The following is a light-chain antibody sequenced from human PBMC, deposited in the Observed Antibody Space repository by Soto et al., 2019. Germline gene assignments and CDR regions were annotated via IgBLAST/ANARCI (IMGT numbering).Light chain of an antibody. CDR1: QSVSSN. CDR3: PQYNNWYT. CDR2: GAS. Sequence: EIVMTQSPATLSVSPGERATLSCRASQSVSSNLAWYQHKPGQAPRLLIYGASTRATGIPVRFSGSGSGTDFTLTISSLPSEDFAVYYCPQYNNWYTFGQGTKLEIK. J-gene: IGKJ2*01. V-gene: IGKV3-15*01.